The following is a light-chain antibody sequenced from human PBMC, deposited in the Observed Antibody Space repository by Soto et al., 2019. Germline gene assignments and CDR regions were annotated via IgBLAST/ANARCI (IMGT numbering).Light chain of an antibody. CDR3: QQSYSTPIT. V-gene: IGKV1-39*01. J-gene: IGKJ5*01. CDR1: QSISSY. CDR2: AAS. Sequence: DIQMTQSPSSLSASVGDRVTITCRASQSISSYLNWYQQKPEKAPKLLIYAASSLQSGVPSRFSGSGFGTDFTLTISSLQPEDFATYYCQQSYSTPITFGQGTRLEIK.